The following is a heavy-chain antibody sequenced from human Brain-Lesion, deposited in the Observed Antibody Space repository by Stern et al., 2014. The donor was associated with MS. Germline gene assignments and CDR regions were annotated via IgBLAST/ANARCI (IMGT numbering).Heavy chain of an antibody. J-gene: IGHJ6*02. CDR2: IFNSGST. D-gene: IGHD2-2*01. CDR3: ARGRVVPGFQYYATDV. CDR1: GGSISSGGYY. Sequence: VQLEESGPGLVKPSQTLSLSCTVSGGSISSGGYYWSWIRQPAGKGLEWIGRIFNSGSTSYNPSLKSRVPISIDTSKNQFPLRLTSMTAADTAVYYCARGRVVPGFQYYATDVWGQGTTVIVSS. V-gene: IGHV4-61*02.